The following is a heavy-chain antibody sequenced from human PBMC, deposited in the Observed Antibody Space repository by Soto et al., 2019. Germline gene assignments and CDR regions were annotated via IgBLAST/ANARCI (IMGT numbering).Heavy chain of an antibody. CDR2: INHSGTT. CDR1: GASISNHY. CDR3: ARRGYCTNGVCYYGMDV. Sequence: PSETLSLTCTVSGASISNHYWSWIRQPPGKGLEWIGYINHSGTTNYNPSLKSRVTISSDTSKNQFSLKLSSVTAADTAVYYCARRGYCTNGVCYYGMDVWGQGTTVTVSS. V-gene: IGHV4-59*11. J-gene: IGHJ6*02. D-gene: IGHD2-8*01.